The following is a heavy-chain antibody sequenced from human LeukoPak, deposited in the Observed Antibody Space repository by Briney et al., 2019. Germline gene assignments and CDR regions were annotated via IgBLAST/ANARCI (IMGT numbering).Heavy chain of an antibody. J-gene: IGHJ4*02. CDR2: INPSGGST. V-gene: IGHV1-46*01. CDR3: ARDHPPEGRDGCKIGGYYFDY. Sequence: GSSVKVSCKASGYTFTSYYMHWVRQAPGQGLEWMGIINPSGGSTSYAQKFQGRVTMTRDTSTSTVYMELSSLRSEDTAVYYCARDHPPEGRDGCKIGGYYFDYWGQGTLVTVSS. D-gene: IGHD5-24*01. CDR1: GYTFTSYY.